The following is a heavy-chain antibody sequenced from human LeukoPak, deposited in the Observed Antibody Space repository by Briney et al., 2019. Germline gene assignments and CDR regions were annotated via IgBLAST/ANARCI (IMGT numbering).Heavy chain of an antibody. CDR2: IYYSGST. D-gene: IGHD1-26*01. J-gene: IGHJ4*02. V-gene: IGHV4-59*08. Sequence: SETLSLTRNVSGGSISGYHWSWIRQPPGKGLEWIGYIYYSGSTNYNPSLKSRITISVDTSKNQFSLKLSSVTAADTAVYYCARHGSYSSSYYYFDYWGQGTLVTVSS. CDR3: ARHGSYSSSYYYFDY. CDR1: GGSISGYH.